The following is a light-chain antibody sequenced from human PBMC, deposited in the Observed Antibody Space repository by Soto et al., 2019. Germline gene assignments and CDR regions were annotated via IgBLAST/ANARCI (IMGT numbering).Light chain of an antibody. V-gene: IGKV1-39*01. CDR1: QSISSY. CDR2: GAS. CDR3: LQDYNYPLP. Sequence: DIQMTQSPSSLSASVGDRVTITCRASQSISSYLNWYQQKPGKAPKLLIYGASSLQSGVPSRFSGSGSGTDFTLTISSLQPEDFATYYCLQDYNYPLPFGPGTKVAIK. J-gene: IGKJ3*01.